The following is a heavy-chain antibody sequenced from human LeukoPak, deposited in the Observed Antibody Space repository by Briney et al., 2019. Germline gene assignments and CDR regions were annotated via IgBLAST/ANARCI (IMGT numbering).Heavy chain of an antibody. V-gene: IGHV1-46*01. CDR2: IIPSGGST. Sequence: GASVKVSCKASGYTFTSYYMHWVRLAPGQGLEWMGIIIPSGGSTSYAQKFQGRVTMTRDMSTSTVYMELSSLRSEDTAVYYCARESSSWLYYYYYYYMDVWGKGTTVTVSS. D-gene: IGHD6-13*01. CDR3: ARESSSWLYYYYYYYMDV. CDR1: GYTFTSYY. J-gene: IGHJ6*03.